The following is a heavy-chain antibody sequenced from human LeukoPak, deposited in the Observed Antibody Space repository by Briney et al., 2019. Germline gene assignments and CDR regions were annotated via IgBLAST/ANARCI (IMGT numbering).Heavy chain of an antibody. J-gene: IGHJ4*02. D-gene: IGHD3-22*01. CDR2: IYSGGST. Sequence: PGGSLRLSCAVSGFTGNHNYMSWVRRAPGKGLEGVSVIYSGGSTYYTDAVKGRFTISRHDSENTLYLQMNSLRVEDTAVYYCAAASDGAIGYYYYWGQGTLVTVSS. CDR1: GFTGNHNY. CDR3: AAASDGAIGYYYY. V-gene: IGHV3-53*04.